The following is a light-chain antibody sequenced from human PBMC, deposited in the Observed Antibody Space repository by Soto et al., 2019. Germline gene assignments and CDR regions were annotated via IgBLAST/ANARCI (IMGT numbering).Light chain of an antibody. J-gene: IGKJ1*01. V-gene: IGKV4-1*01. CDR1: QSVLSSSDNKNL. CDR3: QHYYSPPVT. Sequence: DIVMTQSPDSLALSLGERATINCKSSQSVLSSSDNKNLLAWFQHKPGQPPRLLIYWASTRESGVPDLFSGSGSVTDFTLTISSLQAEDVAIYYCQHYYSPPVTFGQGTKVEIK. CDR2: WAS.